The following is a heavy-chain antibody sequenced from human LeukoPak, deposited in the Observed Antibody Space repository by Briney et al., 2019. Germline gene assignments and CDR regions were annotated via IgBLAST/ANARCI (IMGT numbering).Heavy chain of an antibody. J-gene: IGHJ4*02. D-gene: IGHD1-26*01. CDR2: IRYDGSNK. Sequence: GGSLRLSCAASGFTFSSYDIHWVRQAPGKGLEWVAFIRYDGSNKYYADSVKGRFTISRDNSKNTLYLQMNSLRAEDTAVYYCARDPVGAIYFDYWGQGTLVTVSS. CDR1: GFTFSSYD. V-gene: IGHV3-30*02. CDR3: ARDPVGAIYFDY.